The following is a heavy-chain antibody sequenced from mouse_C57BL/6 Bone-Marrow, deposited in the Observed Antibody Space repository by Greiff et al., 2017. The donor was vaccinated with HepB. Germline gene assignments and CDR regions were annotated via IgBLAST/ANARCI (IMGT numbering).Heavy chain of an antibody. Sequence: VHLVESGAELVRPGASVKLSCKASGYTFTDYYINWVKQRPGQGLEWIARIYPGSGNTYYNEKFKGKATLTAEKSSSTAYMQLSSLTSEDSAVYFCARRGGYGTPAWFAYWGQGTLVTVSA. CDR1: GYTFTDYY. V-gene: IGHV1-76*01. CDR3: ARRGGYGTPAWFAY. J-gene: IGHJ3*01. D-gene: IGHD1-1*01. CDR2: IYPGSGNT.